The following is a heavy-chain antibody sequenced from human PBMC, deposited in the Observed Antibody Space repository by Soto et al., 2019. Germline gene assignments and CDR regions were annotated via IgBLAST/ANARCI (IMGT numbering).Heavy chain of an antibody. CDR2: IYYSGST. J-gene: IGHJ5*02. Sequence: SETLSLTCTVSGGSISSYYWSWIRQPPGKGLEWIGYIYYSGSTNYNPSLKSRVTISVDTSKNQFSLKLSSVTAADTAVYYCARGVAVKRVNLWFDAWGQGTLVTVSS. V-gene: IGHV4-59*01. D-gene: IGHD6-19*01. CDR1: GGSISSYY. CDR3: ARGVAVKRVNLWFDA.